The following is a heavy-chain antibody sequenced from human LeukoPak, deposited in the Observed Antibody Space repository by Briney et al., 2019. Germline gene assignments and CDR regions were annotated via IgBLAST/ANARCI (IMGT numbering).Heavy chain of an antibody. V-gene: IGHV3-23*01. J-gene: IGHJ4*02. CDR1: GFTFSSYA. D-gene: IGHD3-22*01. CDR3: AKGRYYDSSGYCYEDYFDY. CDR2: ISGRGGST. Sequence: GGSLRLSCAASGFTFSSYAMSWVRQAPGKGLELVSAISGRGGSTYYADSVKGRFTISRDNSKNTLYLQMNSLRAEDTAVYYCAKGRYYDSSGYCYEDYFDYWGQGTLVTVSS.